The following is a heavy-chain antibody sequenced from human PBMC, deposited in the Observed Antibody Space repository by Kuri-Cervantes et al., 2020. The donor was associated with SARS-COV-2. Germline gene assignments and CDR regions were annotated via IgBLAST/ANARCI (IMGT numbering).Heavy chain of an antibody. CDR3: ATGVPTMLFGEELKNDAFDI. V-gene: IGHV1-24*01. CDR2: FDPEDGET. Sequence: ASVKVSCKVSGYTLTELSMHWVRQAPGKGLEWMGGFDPEDGETIYAQKFQGRVTMTEDTSTDTAHMKLSSLRSEDTAVYYCATGVPTMLFGEELKNDAFDIWGQGTTVTVSS. J-gene: IGHJ3*02. D-gene: IGHD3-10*01. CDR1: GYTLTELS.